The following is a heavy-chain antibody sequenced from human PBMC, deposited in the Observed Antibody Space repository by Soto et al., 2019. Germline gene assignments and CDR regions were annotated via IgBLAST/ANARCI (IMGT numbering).Heavy chain of an antibody. Sequence: QVQLQESGPGLVKPSQTLALTCPVSGGSISCGGYYWSWIRQHPGKGLEWFGYIYYSGSTYYNPSLRSRVSISVDTPKNQLSLKLSSVTAADTAVYYCARSPEATVTAFDYWGQGTLVTVSS. V-gene: IGHV4-31*03. J-gene: IGHJ4*02. D-gene: IGHD4-17*01. CDR3: ARSPEATVTAFDY. CDR2: IYYSGST. CDR1: GGSISCGGYY.